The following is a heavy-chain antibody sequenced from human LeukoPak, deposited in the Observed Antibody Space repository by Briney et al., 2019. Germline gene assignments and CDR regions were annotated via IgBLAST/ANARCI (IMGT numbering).Heavy chain of an antibody. CDR2: ISGSGDKT. D-gene: IGHD4-11*01. Sequence: GGSLRLSCAASGFTFSSFAMDWVRQAPGKGLEWVSAISGSGDKTYYADAVKGRFTISRDNSKTTLFLQMNSLRDEDTAVYYCAKDLHDYGNYVGWFDSWGQGTLVTVS. J-gene: IGHJ5*01. CDR1: GFTFSSFA. CDR3: AKDLHDYGNYVGWFDS. V-gene: IGHV3-23*01.